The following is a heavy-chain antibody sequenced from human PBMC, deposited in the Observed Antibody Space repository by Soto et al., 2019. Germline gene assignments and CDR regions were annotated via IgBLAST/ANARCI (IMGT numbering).Heavy chain of an antibody. D-gene: IGHD3-3*01. CDR3: AKRGFLYYDFLSPFDP. J-gene: IGHJ5*02. V-gene: IGHV3-30*18. CDR2: ISYDGSNK. CDR1: GFTFSSYG. Sequence: QVQLVESGGGVVQPGRSLRLSCAASGFTFSSYGMHWVRQAPGKGLEWVAVISYDGSNKYYADSVKGRFTISRDNSKNTLYLQMNSLRAEDTAVYYCAKRGFLYYDFLSPFDPWGQGTLVTVSS.